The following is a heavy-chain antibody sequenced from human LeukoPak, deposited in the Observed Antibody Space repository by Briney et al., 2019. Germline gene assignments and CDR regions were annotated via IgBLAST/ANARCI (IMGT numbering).Heavy chain of an antibody. CDR1: GFTFSSYG. D-gene: IGHD5-12*01. CDR3: AKDRGQPPDWYFDL. V-gene: IGHV3-30*18. J-gene: IGHJ2*01. CDR2: ISYDGSNK. Sequence: GRSLRLSCAASGFTFSSYGMHWVRQAPGKGLEWVAVISYDGSNKYYADSVKGRFTISRDNSKNTLYLQMNSLRAEDTAVYYCAKDRGQPPDWYFDLWGRGTLVTVSS.